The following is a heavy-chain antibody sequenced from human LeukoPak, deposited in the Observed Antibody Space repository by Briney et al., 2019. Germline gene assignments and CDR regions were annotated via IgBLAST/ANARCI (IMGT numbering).Heavy chain of an antibody. Sequence: PGGSLRLSCAASGFTFSSYSMNWVRQAPGRGLEWVSSISSSSSYIYYADSVKGRFTISRDNAKNSLYLQMNSLRAEDTAVYYCARERFGELSDWGQGTLVTVSS. D-gene: IGHD3-10*01. CDR1: GFTFSSYS. V-gene: IGHV3-21*01. CDR2: ISSSSSYI. J-gene: IGHJ4*02. CDR3: ARERFGELSD.